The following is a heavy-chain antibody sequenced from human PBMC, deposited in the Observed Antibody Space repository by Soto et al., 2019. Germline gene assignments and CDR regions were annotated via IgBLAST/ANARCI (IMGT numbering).Heavy chain of an antibody. CDR1: GGTFSSYA. CDR3: AKNPENYYYGMDV. CDR2: IIPIFGTA. Sequence: QVQLVQSGAEVKKPGSSVKVSCKASGGTFSSYAISWVRQAPGQGLEWMGGIIPIFGTADYAQKFQGRVTITADESTSTAYVEPSSLRSEDTAVYYCAKNPENYYYGMDVWGQGTTATVSS. J-gene: IGHJ6*02. V-gene: IGHV1-69*12.